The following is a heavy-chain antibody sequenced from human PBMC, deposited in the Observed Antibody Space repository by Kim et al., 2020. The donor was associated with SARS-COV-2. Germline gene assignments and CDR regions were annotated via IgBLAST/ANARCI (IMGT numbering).Heavy chain of an antibody. CDR1: GFTFSTYG. V-gene: IGHV3-33*01. J-gene: IGHJ4*02. D-gene: IGHD6-13*01. Sequence: GGSLRLSCAASGFTFSTYGMHWVRQAPGKGLEWVAVIWYDGSDKYYADSVKGRFTISRDNSKNTLYLQMNSLRAEDTAVYYCARDLGGSWNLFGYWGQGTLVTVSS. CDR3: ARDLGGSWNLFGY. CDR2: IWYDGSDK.